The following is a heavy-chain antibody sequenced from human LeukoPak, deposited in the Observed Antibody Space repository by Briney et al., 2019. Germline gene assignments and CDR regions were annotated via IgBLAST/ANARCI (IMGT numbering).Heavy chain of an antibody. CDR3: ARDAQWLVPEGYYYYMDV. V-gene: IGHV3-21*01. Sequence: GGSLRLSCAGSGFTFSRYNMNWFRQAPGKGLERVSSISSSSSYIYYADSVKGRFTISRDNAQNSLFLQMNSLRAEDTAVYYCARDAQWLVPEGYYYYMDVWGKGTTVTVSS. CDR1: GFTFSRYN. CDR2: ISSSSSYI. J-gene: IGHJ6*03. D-gene: IGHD6-19*01.